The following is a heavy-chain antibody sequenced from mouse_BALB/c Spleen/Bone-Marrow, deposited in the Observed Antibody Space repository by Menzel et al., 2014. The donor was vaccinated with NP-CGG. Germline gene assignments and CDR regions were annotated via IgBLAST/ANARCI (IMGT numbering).Heavy chain of an antibody. V-gene: IGHV1-15*01. CDR2: IDPETGGT. J-gene: IGHJ3*01. D-gene: IGHD2-14*01. Sequence: VQLVESGAELVRPGASVTLSCKASGYTFTDYEMHWVKQTPVHGLEWIGAIDPETGGTAYNQKFKGKATLTADKSSSTACMELRSLTSEDSAVYYCTRSLVRRFAYWGQGTLVTVSA. CDR3: TRSLVRRFAY. CDR1: GYTFTDYE.